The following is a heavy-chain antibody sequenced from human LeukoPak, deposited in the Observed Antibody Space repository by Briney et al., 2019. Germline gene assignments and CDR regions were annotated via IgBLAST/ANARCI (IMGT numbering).Heavy chain of an antibody. Sequence: SETLSLTCAVYGGSFSGYYWSWIRQPPGKGLEWIGEINHSGSTNYNPSLKSRVTISVDTSKNQFSLKLSSVTAADTAVYYCARLVPAASTYYYYYYMDVWGKGTTVTVFS. V-gene: IGHV4-34*01. CDR3: ARLVPAASTYYYYYYMDV. CDR1: GGSFSGYY. CDR2: INHSGST. J-gene: IGHJ6*03. D-gene: IGHD2-2*01.